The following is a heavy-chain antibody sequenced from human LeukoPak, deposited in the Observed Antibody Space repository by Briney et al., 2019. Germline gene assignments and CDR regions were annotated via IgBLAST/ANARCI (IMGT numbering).Heavy chain of an antibody. CDR2: ISSSSSYI. V-gene: IGHV3-21*01. CDR3: ARAPTPARPTSHYFDY. Sequence: GGSLRLSCAASGFTFSSYSMNWVLQAPGKGLQWVSSISSSSSYIYYADSVKGRFTISRDNAKNSLYLQMNSLRAEDTAGYYCARAPTPARPTSHYFDYWVQGTLVTVSS. CDR1: GFTFSSYS. J-gene: IGHJ4*02.